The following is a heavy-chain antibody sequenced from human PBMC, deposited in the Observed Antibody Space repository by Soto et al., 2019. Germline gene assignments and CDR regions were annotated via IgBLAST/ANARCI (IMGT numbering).Heavy chain of an antibody. CDR2: VDPSDSYT. Sequence: GESLKISCQDSGYGFTTKWISWVRQMPGKGLEWVGRVDPSDSYTDYSPSFRGHVIISVDRSVSTAYLEWSSLKASDSAIYYCVRNHSNTVAGSAPFETWGHGTLVTLS. J-gene: IGHJ5*01. CDR3: VRNHSNTVAGSAPFET. D-gene: IGHD2-15*01. CDR1: GYGFTTKW. V-gene: IGHV5-10-1*01.